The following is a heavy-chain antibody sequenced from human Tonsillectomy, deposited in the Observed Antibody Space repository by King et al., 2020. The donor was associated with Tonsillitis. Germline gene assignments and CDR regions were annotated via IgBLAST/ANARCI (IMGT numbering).Heavy chain of an antibody. CDR2: LSYDGSNK. Sequence: VQLVESGGGVVQPGRSLRLACAASGFTFSNYGMHWVRQAPGKGLEWVAVLSYDGSNKYCADSVKGRFTISRDNSKNTLYLQMNSLRAEDTAVYYCAKDLSTPVDSVDIGGQGTMVTVSS. J-gene: IGHJ3*02. CDR3: AKDLSTPVDSVDI. D-gene: IGHD2-15*01. CDR1: GFTFSNYG. V-gene: IGHV3-30*18.